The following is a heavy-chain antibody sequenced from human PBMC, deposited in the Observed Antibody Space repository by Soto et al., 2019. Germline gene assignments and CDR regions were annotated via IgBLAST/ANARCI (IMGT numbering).Heavy chain of an antibody. Sequence: QVQLVESGGGVVQPGRSLRLSCAASGFTFSSYGMYWVRQAPGKGLEWVAVIAYDGSKRYYADSVKGRFTISRDNTENTLFLQMNRLRAEDTAVYYCAKDNQYSGTYYYYGVDGWGQGTKVTVSS. CDR3: AKDNQYSGTYYYYGVDG. J-gene: IGHJ6*02. D-gene: IGHD1-26*01. V-gene: IGHV3-30*18. CDR2: IAYDGSKR. CDR1: GFTFSSYG.